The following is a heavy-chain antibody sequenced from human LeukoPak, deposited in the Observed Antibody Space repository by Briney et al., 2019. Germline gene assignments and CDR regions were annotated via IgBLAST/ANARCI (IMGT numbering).Heavy chain of an antibody. Sequence: GGSLRLSCAASGFTVSSNYMSWVRQAPGKGLECGSVIYSGGRTYYAASVKGRFTISRDNSKTTLYLQMNSLRAEDTAVYYCARVDFIVGATEAGWFDPWGQGTLVTVSS. J-gene: IGHJ5*02. CDR2: IYSGGRT. D-gene: IGHD1-26*01. CDR3: ARVDFIVGATEAGWFDP. V-gene: IGHV3-66*01. CDR1: GFTVSSNY.